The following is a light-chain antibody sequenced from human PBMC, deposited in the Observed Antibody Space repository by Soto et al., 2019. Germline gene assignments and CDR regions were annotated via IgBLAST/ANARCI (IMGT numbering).Light chain of an antibody. Sequence: EIVMTQSPATLSVSPGERATLSCRASQSVSSNLAWYQQKPGQAPRLLIYDASKRASGFPARFSGSGSGTDFTLTISSLEPEDFAVYYCQQYGSSPITFGQGTRLEIK. J-gene: IGKJ5*01. CDR1: QSVSSN. V-gene: IGKV3D-15*02. CDR3: QQYGSSPIT. CDR2: DAS.